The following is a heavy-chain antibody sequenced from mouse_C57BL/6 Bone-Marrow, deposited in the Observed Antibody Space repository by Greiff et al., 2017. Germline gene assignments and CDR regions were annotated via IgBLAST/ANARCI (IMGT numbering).Heavy chain of an antibody. J-gene: IGHJ3*01. CDR2: ISSGSSTI. CDR1: GFTFSDYG. CDR3: ARGHYYYGSSYPCAY. V-gene: IGHV5-17*01. D-gene: IGHD1-1*01. Sequence: EVQGVESGGGLVKPGGSLKLSCAASGFTFSDYGMHWVRQAPEKGLEWVAYISSGSSTIYYADTVTGRFTIPSTNAKSPLFLQMTSLRSEDTAMYYCARGHYYYGSSYPCAYWGQGTLVTVSA.